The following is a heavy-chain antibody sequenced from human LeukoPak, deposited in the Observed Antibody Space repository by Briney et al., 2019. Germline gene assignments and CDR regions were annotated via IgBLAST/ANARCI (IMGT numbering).Heavy chain of an antibody. CDR1: GYTLTELS. CDR3: AIGDYNPFGYYFDY. Sequence: RASVKVSCKVSGYTLTELSMHWVRQAPGKGLEWMGGFDPEDGETIYAQKFQGRVTMTEDTSTDTAYMELSSLRSEDTAVYYCAIGDYNPFGYYFDYWGQGTLVTVSP. J-gene: IGHJ4*02. D-gene: IGHD4-11*01. V-gene: IGHV1-24*01. CDR2: FDPEDGET.